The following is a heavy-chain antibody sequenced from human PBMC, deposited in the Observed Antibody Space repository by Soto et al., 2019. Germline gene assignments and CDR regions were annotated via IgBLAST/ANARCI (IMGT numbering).Heavy chain of an antibody. D-gene: IGHD2-2*01. CDR1: GYTFTSYY. CDR2: INPSGGST. Sequence: GASVKVSCKASGYTFTSYYMHWVRQAPGQGLEWMGIINPSGGSTSYAQKFQGRVTMTRDTSTSTVYMELSSLRSEDTAVYYCARDRDRIVLVPAAIYDYWGQGTLVTVSS. V-gene: IGHV1-46*01. J-gene: IGHJ4*02. CDR3: ARDRDRIVLVPAAIYDY.